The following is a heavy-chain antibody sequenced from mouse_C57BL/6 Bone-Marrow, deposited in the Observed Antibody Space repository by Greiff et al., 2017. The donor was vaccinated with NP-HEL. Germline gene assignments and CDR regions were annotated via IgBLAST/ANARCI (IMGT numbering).Heavy chain of an antibody. CDR2: ISSGGDYI. Sequence: EVKLVESGEGLVKPGGSLKLSCAASGFTFSSYAMSWVRQTPEKRLEWVAYISSGGDYIYYADTVKGRFTSSRDTARNTLYLQMSSLKSEDTAMYYCTRGETYDYDVAYWGQGTLVTVSA. CDR3: TRGETYDYDVAY. V-gene: IGHV5-9-1*02. J-gene: IGHJ3*01. D-gene: IGHD2-4*01. CDR1: GFTFSSYA.